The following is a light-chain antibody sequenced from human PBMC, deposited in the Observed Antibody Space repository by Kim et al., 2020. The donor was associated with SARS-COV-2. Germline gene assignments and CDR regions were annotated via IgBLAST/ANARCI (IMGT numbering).Light chain of an antibody. CDR3: QQSYINPEP. J-gene: IGKJ1*01. CDR1: RSISSY. Sequence: DIQMTQSPSSLSASVGDRVTITCRASRSISSYLNWYQQKPGKAPRLLIYSASNLQSGVPSRFSGSGSGTDFTLTVSSLQPEDFATYYCQQSYINPEPFGQGTKVDIK. CDR2: SAS. V-gene: IGKV1-39*01.